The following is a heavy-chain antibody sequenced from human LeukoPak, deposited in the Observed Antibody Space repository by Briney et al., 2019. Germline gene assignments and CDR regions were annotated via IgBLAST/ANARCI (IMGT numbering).Heavy chain of an antibody. CDR1: GFTFSSYA. CDR2: ISGSGGST. J-gene: IGHJ5*02. D-gene: IGHD3-10*01. V-gene: IGHV3-23*01. CDR3: AKSYGSGSCLYNWFDP. Sequence: PGGSLRLSCAASGFTFSSYAMSWVRQAPGKGLEWVSAISGSGGSTYYADSVKGRFTISRDNSKNTLYLQMNSLRAEDTAVYYCAKSYGSGSCLYNWFDPWGQGTLVTVSS.